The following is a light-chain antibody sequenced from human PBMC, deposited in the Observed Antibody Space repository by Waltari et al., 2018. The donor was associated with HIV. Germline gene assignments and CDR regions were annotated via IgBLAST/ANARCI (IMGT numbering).Light chain of an antibody. CDR3: QQYNTLYT. J-gene: IGKJ2*01. V-gene: IGKV3-15*01. CDR1: QSISGN. CDR2: GAS. Sequence: EIVMTQSPATLSVSPGERATLSCRASQSISGNLAWYQQKPGQAPRLLIYGASTRATGCPARFSGSGSGTEFTLSISSLQSEDSAVYYCQQYNTLYTFGQGTKLEIK.